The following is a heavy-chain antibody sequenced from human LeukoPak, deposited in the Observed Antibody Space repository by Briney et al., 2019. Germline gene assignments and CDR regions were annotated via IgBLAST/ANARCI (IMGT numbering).Heavy chain of an antibody. CDR2: IYYSGST. CDR3: AKSRPGGSYRRSWFDP. CDR1: GGSISSSSYY. J-gene: IGHJ5*02. V-gene: IGHV4-39*01. Sequence: SETLSLTCTVSGGSISSSSYYWGWIRQPPGKGLEWIGSIYYSGSTYYNPSLKSRVTISVDTSMNQFSLKLTSVTAADTALYYCAKSRPGGSYRRSWFDPWGQGTLVTVSS. D-gene: IGHD1-26*01.